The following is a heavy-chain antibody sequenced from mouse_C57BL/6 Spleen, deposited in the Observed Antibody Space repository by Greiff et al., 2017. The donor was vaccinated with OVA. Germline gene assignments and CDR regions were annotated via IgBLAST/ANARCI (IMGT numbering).Heavy chain of an antibody. CDR3: GKVIYDGYYDAMDY. CDR2: IRSKSSNYAT. Sequence: EVQLQESGGGLVQPKGSLKLSCAASGFTFNTYAMHWVRQAPGKGLEWVARIRSKSSNYATYYADSVKDRFTISRDDSQSMLYLQMNNLKTEDTAMYYCGKVIYDGYYDAMDYWGQGTSVTVSS. J-gene: IGHJ4*01. CDR1: GFTFNTYA. D-gene: IGHD2-3*01. V-gene: IGHV10-3*01.